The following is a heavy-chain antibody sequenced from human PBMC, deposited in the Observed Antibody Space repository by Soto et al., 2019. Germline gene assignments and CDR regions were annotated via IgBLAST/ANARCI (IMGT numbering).Heavy chain of an antibody. CDR1: GFTFSSYA. CDR2: ITGSGDST. V-gene: IGHV3-23*01. D-gene: IGHD1-20*01. Sequence: EVQLLESGGGLVQPGGSLRLSCAASGFTFSSYAMNWVRQAPGKGLEWVSVITGSGDSTYYADSVKGRFTISRDNSKNTLYVQMNSLRSQGTAVYYFAEAISGYNAPLDHWGQGTRVTVSS. CDR3: AEAISGYNAPLDH. J-gene: IGHJ4*02.